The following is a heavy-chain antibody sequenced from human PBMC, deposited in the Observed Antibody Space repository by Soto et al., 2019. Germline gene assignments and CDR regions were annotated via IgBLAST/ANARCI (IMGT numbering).Heavy chain of an antibody. CDR3: AKDTTGIQLWSYFDY. J-gene: IGHJ4*02. CDR2: ISYDGSNK. V-gene: IGHV3-30*18. D-gene: IGHD5-18*01. CDR1: GFTFSSYE. Sequence: PGRVLRLPCVASGFTFSSYEMHWVRQAPGKGLEWVAVISYDGSNKYYADSVKGRFTISRDNSKNTLYLQMNSLRAEDTAVYYCAKDTTGIQLWSYFDYWGQGT.